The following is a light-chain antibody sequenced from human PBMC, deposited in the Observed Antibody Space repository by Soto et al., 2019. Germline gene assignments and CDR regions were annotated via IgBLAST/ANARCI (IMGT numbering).Light chain of an antibody. Sequence: ESVLTQSPGILSLSPGERASLSCGASQSITSSFLAWYQQKPGQAPRLLIYGASSRATGIPDRFSGTGSETDFTLTINRLEPEDFAVYYCQQYENSPITFGQGTRLEI. CDR3: QQYENSPIT. J-gene: IGKJ5*01. CDR2: GAS. V-gene: IGKV3-20*01. CDR1: QSITSSF.